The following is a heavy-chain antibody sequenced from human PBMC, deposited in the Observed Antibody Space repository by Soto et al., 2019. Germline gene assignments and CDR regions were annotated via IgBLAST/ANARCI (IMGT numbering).Heavy chain of an antibody. J-gene: IGHJ6*02. V-gene: IGHV3-7*03. CDR2: IKQDGSEK. CDR3: ARDLYQLPTMSYFYYGMDV. D-gene: IGHD2-2*01. Sequence: EVQLVESGGGLVQPGGSLRLSCTASGFNFRTSWMSWVRQAPGKGLEWVANIKQDGSEKYYVDSLKGRFTISRDNAKNSLYLQMNSLRAEDTAVYYCARDLYQLPTMSYFYYGMDVWGQGTTVTVSS. CDR1: GFNFRTSW.